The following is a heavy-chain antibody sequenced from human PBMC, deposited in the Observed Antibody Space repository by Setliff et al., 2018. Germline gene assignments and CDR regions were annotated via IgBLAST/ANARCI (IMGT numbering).Heavy chain of an antibody. CDR1: GGIFNSFS. Sequence: SVKVSCKASGGIFNSFSITWVRQAPGRGLEWMGRVIPLFETTSYVEKFQGRVTITADKSTSAAYMELSRLTSEDTAVYYCALEYSNSSPTVYYYMDVWGKGTTVTVSS. J-gene: IGHJ6*03. CDR2: VIPLFETT. CDR3: ALEYSNSSPTVYYYMDV. D-gene: IGHD6-6*01. V-gene: IGHV1-69*06.